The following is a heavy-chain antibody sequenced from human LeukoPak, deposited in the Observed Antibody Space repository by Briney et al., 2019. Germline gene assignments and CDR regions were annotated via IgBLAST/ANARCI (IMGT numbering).Heavy chain of an antibody. CDR1: GGSISSSSYY. Sequence: SETLSLTCTVSGGSISSSSYYWGWIRQPPGKGLEWIGSIYYSGSTYYNPSLKSRITISVDTSKNQFSLKLSSVTAADTAVYYCARTQWLHTAFDIWGQGTMVTVSS. V-gene: IGHV4-39*07. CDR3: ARTQWLHTAFDI. D-gene: IGHD3-22*01. CDR2: IYYSGST. J-gene: IGHJ3*02.